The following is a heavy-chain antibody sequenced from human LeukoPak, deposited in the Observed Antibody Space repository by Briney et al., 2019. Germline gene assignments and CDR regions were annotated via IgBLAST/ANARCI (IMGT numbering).Heavy chain of an antibody. CDR1: GFTFSSYE. V-gene: IGHV3-48*03. CDR3: ARARYPSIAVADPTDY. J-gene: IGHJ4*02. CDR2: ISSSGNAI. D-gene: IGHD6-19*01. Sequence: GGSLRLSCAVSGFTFSSYEMNWVRQAPGKGLEWVSYISSSGNAIYYADSVKGRFTISRDNAKNSLYLQMNSLRAEDTAVYYCARARYPSIAVADPTDYWGQGTLVTVSS.